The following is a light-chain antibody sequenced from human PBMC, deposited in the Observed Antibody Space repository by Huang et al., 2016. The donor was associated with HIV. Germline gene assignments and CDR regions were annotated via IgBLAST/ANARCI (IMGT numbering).Light chain of an antibody. CDR3: QQYNNWPPT. J-gene: IGKJ1*01. CDR1: QSVSSK. CDR2: RAS. Sequence: EVVMTQSPATLSVSPGESATLSCRASQSVSSKRAWYQKNLGQAPRLHIYRASTRATGIPARFSGRGSGTEFTLTINSLQSEDFAVYYCQQYNNWPPTFGQGTKVEVK. V-gene: IGKV3-15*01.